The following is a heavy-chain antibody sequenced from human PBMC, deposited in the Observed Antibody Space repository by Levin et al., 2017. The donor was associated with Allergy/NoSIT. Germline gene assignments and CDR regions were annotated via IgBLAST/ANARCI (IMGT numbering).Heavy chain of an antibody. CDR2: INHSGIT. J-gene: IGHJ4*02. Sequence: ASETLSLTCAVSDASFSGYYWNWIRQPPGGGLEWIGEINHSGITNYNPSLKGRVSISGDTSTNQFSLKLNFVTAADTAVYYCAISPYTRPFYGGQGTRVTVSS. CDR3: AISPYTRPFY. CDR1: DASFSGYY. D-gene: IGHD2-2*02. V-gene: IGHV4-34*01.